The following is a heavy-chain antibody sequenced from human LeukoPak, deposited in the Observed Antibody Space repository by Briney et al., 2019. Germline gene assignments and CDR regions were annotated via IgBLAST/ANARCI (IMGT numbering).Heavy chain of an antibody. D-gene: IGHD2-2*01. V-gene: IGHV3-33*01. Sequence: GRSLRLSCAASGFTFSSYGMHWVRQAPGKGLEWVAVIWYDGSNKYYADSVKGRFTISRDNSKNTLYLQMNSLRAEDTAVYYCAREYQPHWYFDYWGQGTLVTVSS. CDR3: AREYQPHWYFDY. CDR1: GFTFSSYG. CDR2: IWYDGSNK. J-gene: IGHJ4*02.